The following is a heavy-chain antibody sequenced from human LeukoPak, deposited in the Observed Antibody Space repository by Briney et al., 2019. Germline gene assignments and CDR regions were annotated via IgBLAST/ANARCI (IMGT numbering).Heavy chain of an antibody. CDR3: ARHLGYCSSTSCYPWFDP. J-gene: IGHJ5*02. Sequence: SETLSLTCTVSGGSISSYYWSWIRQPPGKGLEWIGYIYYSGSTNYNPSFKSRVTISVDTSKNQFSLKLSSVTAADTAVYYCARHLGYCSSTSCYPWFDPWGQGTLVTVSS. CDR1: GGSISSYY. CDR2: IYYSGST. D-gene: IGHD2-2*01. V-gene: IGHV4-59*01.